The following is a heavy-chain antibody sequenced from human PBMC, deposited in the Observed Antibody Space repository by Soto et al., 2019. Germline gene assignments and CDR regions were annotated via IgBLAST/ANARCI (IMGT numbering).Heavy chain of an antibody. J-gene: IGHJ4*02. D-gene: IGHD2-2*01. Sequence: EVQLVESGGGLVQPGRSLRLSCAASGFTFDDYAMHWVRQAPGKVLEWVSGISWNSGSIGYADSVKGRFTISRDNAKNSLYLQMNSLRAEDTALYYCAKDLGPAASPEDYWGQGTLVTVSS. V-gene: IGHV3-9*01. CDR3: AKDLGPAASPEDY. CDR2: ISWNSGSI. CDR1: GFTFDDYA.